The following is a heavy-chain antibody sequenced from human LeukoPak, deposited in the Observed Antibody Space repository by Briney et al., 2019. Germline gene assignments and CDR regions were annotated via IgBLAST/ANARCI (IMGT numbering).Heavy chain of an antibody. J-gene: IGHJ6*02. CDR2: IYYSGST. Sequence: SETLSLTCTVSGGSISSYYWSWIRQPPGKGLEWIGYIYYSGSTNYNPSLKSRVTISVDTSKNQFSLKLSSVTAADTAVYYCASSNVDTAMVMSYYYYGMDVWGQGTTVTVSS. CDR3: ASSNVDTAMVMSYYYYGMDV. CDR1: GGSISSYY. V-gene: IGHV4-59*01. D-gene: IGHD5-18*01.